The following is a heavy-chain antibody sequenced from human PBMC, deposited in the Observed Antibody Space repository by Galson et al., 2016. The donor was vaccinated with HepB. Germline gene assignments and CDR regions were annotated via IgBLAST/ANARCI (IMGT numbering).Heavy chain of an antibody. V-gene: IGHV3-23*01. D-gene: IGHD3-9*01. CDR1: GFTFTMYT. Sequence: SLRLSCAASGFTFTMYTMNWVRQAPGKGLEWVSAITSTGGSTYYADSVKGRFSISRDNSKNTLYLQMNSLRAEDTAIYHCVNPVPSDSNILNGYLFHWGQGTLVTVPS. CDR3: VNPVPSDSNILNGYLFH. J-gene: IGHJ4*02. CDR2: ITSTGGST.